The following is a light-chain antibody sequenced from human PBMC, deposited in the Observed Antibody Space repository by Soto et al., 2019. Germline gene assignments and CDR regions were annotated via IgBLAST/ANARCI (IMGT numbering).Light chain of an antibody. V-gene: IGKV3-20*01. CDR2: GAS. J-gene: IGKJ3*01. CDR3: QQYGSSFT. CDR1: QSVSSSY. Sequence: EIVLTQSPGTLSLSPGERATLSCRASQSVSSSYLAWYQQKSGQAPRLLIYGASSRATGIPDRFSGSGSGTAFTLTISRLEPEDFAVYYCQQYGSSFTFGPGTKVDI.